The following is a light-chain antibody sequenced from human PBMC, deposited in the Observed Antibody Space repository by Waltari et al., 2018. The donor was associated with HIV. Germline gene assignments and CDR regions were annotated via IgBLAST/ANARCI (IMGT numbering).Light chain of an antibody. V-gene: IGKV3-15*01. Sequence: DIVLTQSPATLSLSPGEGATLSCRASQSVGSNLAWYQQKPGQAPRLLIDGAATRATGTPARFSGMGSGTEFTLTISSLQSEDFAVYYCQQYSNWPPGPLTFGGGTKVEIK. CDR3: QQYSNWPPGPLT. CDR2: GAA. CDR1: QSVGSN. J-gene: IGKJ4*01.